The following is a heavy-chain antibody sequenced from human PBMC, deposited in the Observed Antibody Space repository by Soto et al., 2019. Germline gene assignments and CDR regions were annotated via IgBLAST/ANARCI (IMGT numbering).Heavy chain of an antibody. V-gene: IGHV2-5*02. CDR2: IYWDDDK. Sequence: QITLKESGPTLVKPTQTLTLTCTFSGFSLSTSGVAVGWIRQPPGKALEWLALIYWDDDKRYSPSLTSRLTITKDTSKNQVVLTMTNLDPVDTATYYCAHRPPERGLATFDPWGQGTLVTVSS. CDR1: GFSLSTSGVA. D-gene: IGHD1-1*01. CDR3: AHRPPERGLATFDP. J-gene: IGHJ5*02.